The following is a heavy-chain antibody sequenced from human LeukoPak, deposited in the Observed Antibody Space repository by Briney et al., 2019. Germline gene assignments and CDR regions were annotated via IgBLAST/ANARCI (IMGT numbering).Heavy chain of an antibody. V-gene: IGHV3-30-3*01. D-gene: IGHD5-12*01. CDR1: GFTFNKYS. Sequence: GGSLRLSCAASGFTFNKYSFHWVRQAPGKGLEWVAVISDDGINEYYVDSVKGRFTISRDNSKNTLYLQMNSLRTEDTAMYYCARSYRYSGWKYFDYWAREPWSPSPQ. CDR2: ISDDGINE. CDR3: ARSYRYSGWKYFDY. J-gene: IGHJ4*02.